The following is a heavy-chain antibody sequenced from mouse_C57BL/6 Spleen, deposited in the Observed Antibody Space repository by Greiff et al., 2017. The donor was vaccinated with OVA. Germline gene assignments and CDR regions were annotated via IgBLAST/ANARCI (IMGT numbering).Heavy chain of an antibody. CDR1: GFSLTSYG. D-gene: IGHD1-1*01. CDR2: IWRGGST. Sequence: QVQLQQSGPGLVQPSQSLSITCTVSGFSLTSYGVHWVRQSPGKGLEWLGVIWRGGSTDYNAAFMSRLSITKDNSKSQVFFKMNSLQTDDTAIYYCAKASIYYYGSSDAMDYWGQGTSVTVSS. CDR3: AKASIYYYGSSDAMDY. V-gene: IGHV2-5*01. J-gene: IGHJ4*01.